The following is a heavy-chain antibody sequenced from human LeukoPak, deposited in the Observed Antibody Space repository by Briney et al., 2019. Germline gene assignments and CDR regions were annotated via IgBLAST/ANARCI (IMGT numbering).Heavy chain of an antibody. V-gene: IGHV3-7*01. CDR2: IKHNGGEK. CDR3: ARDRGWRTSGYYLYHFDY. J-gene: IGHJ4*02. Sequence: GGSLRLSCVASGFTFTDYFMSWVRQAPGKGLEWVASIKHNGGEKYYVDSVKGRFTISRDNAKNSLYLEMSSLRVEDTAVYYCARDRGWRTSGYYLYHFDYWGQGTLVTVSS. CDR1: GFTFTDYF. D-gene: IGHD3-22*01.